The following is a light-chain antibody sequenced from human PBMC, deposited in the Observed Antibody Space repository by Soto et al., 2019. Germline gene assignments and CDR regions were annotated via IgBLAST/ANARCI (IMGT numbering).Light chain of an antibody. J-gene: IGKJ4*01. Sequence: IVMTQSPATLSVSPGERVTLSCRASQGVGSTLAWYRQQPGQAPRLLIYDAYIRATGVPARFSGSGSGTEFTLTISSRQSEDFAVYYCQHYKTWPLAFGGGTKVDIK. CDR1: QGVGST. CDR3: QHYKTWPLA. CDR2: DAY. V-gene: IGKV3-15*01.